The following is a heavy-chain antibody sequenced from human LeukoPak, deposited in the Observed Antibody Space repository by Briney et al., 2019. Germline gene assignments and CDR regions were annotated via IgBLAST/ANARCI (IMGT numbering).Heavy chain of an antibody. D-gene: IGHD6-13*01. V-gene: IGHV4-4*02. J-gene: IGHJ4*02. CDR3: ARLVSSSWVGY. CDR2: IYHSGST. CDR1: GFTFSTYS. Sequence: GSLRLSCAASGFTFSTYSMSWVRQAPGKGLEWIGEIYHSGSTNYNPSLKSRVTISGDTSKNQFTLKLSSVTAADTAVYYCARLVSSSWVGYWGQGTLVTVSS.